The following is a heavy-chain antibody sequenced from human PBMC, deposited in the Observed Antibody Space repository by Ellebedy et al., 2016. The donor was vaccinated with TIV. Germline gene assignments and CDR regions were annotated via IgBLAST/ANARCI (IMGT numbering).Heavy chain of an antibody. CDR2: MSYRGSS. CDR3: ARRVGATPPDF. J-gene: IGHJ4*02. D-gene: IGHD1-26*01. CDR1: GGSISSNTYY. Sequence: SETLSLTXSVSGGSISSNTYYWGWIRQPPGKGLEWIGSMSYRGSSYYKSSLKSRVTISIDTSKKQFSLKLSSVTAADTAVYYCARRVGATPPDFWGQGTLVTVSS. V-gene: IGHV4-39*01.